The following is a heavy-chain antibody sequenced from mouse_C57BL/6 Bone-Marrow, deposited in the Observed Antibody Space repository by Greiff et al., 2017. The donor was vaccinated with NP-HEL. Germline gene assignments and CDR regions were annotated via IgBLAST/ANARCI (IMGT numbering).Heavy chain of an antibody. J-gene: IGHJ1*03. V-gene: IGHV1-81*01. D-gene: IGHD1-1*01. CDR1: GYTFTSYG. Sequence: VQRVESGAELARPGASVKLSCKASGYTFTSYGISWVKQRTGQGLEWIGEIYPRSGNTYYNEKFKGKATLTADKSSSTAYMELRSLTSEDSAVYFCARLLRYPWYFDVWGTGTTVTVSS. CDR2: IYPRSGNT. CDR3: ARLLRYPWYFDV.